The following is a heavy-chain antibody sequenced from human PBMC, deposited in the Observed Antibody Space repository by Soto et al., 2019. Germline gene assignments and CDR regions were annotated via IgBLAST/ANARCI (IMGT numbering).Heavy chain of an antibody. V-gene: IGHV4-39*01. D-gene: IGHD3-3*02. CDR3: VRYDRINMKPYSPEGFHI. J-gene: IGHJ3*02. CDR1: GDSISSSNSH. CDR2: VYYGGAIFHSGNI. Sequence: SETLSLTCTVSGDSISSSNSHWGWTRQPPGKGLEYIGSVYYGGAIFHSGNIYYNPSLKSRVTISVDTSKIPFSLRLSSVTAADTGVYYCVRYDRINMKPYSPEGFHIWGQGTMVTVSS.